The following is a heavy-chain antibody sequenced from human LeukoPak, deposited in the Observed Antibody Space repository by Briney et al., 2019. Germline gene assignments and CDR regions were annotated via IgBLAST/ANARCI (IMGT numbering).Heavy chain of an antibody. J-gene: IGHJ4*02. CDR1: GGTFSSYA. Sequence: ASVKVSCKASGGTFSSYAISWVRQAPGQGLEWMGGIIPIFGTANYAQKFQGRVTITTDESTSTAYMELSSLRSEDTAVYYCARGGAEDGNSDFDYWGQGTQVTVSS. V-gene: IGHV1-69*05. D-gene: IGHD4-23*01. CDR2: IIPIFGTA. CDR3: ARGGAEDGNSDFDY.